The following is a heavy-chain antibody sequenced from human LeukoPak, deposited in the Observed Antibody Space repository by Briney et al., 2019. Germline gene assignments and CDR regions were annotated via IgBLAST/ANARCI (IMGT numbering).Heavy chain of an antibody. D-gene: IGHD3-10*01. Sequence: GGSLRLSCAASGFTVSSNYMSWVRQAPGKGLEWVSVIYSGGSTYYADSVKGRFTISRDNSKNTLYLQMNSLRAEDTAVYYCARGQLSVGSWVYYFDYWGQGTLVTVSS. CDR1: GFTVSSNY. CDR3: ARGQLSVGSWVYYFDY. CDR2: IYSGGST. J-gene: IGHJ4*02. V-gene: IGHV3-53*01.